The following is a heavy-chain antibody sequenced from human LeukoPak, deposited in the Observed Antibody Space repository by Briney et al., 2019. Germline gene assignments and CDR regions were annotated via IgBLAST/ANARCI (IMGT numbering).Heavy chain of an antibody. CDR2: IDPSDSYT. J-gene: IGHJ4*02. CDR1: GYSFTSYW. V-gene: IGHV5-10-1*01. CDR3: ASTLYYYDSSGNIDY. D-gene: IGHD3-22*01. Sequence: GESLKISCKGSGYSFTSYWISWVRQMPGKGLERMGRIDPSDSYTNYSPSFQGHVTISADKSISTAYLQWSSLKASDTAMYYCASTLYYYDSSGNIDYWGQGTLVTVSS.